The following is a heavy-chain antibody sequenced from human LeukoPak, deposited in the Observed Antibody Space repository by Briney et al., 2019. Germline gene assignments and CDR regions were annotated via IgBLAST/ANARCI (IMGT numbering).Heavy chain of an antibody. Sequence: GGSLRLSCEVSGFMVSKNYMSWVRQAPGKGLEWVSSISSSSSYIYYADSVKGRFTISRDNAKNSLYLQMNSLRAEDTAVYYCGKDPNGDYIGAFDFWGQGTMVTVSS. CDR2: ISSSSSYI. D-gene: IGHD4-17*01. J-gene: IGHJ3*01. V-gene: IGHV3-21*01. CDR3: GKDPNGDYIGAFDF. CDR1: GFMVSKNY.